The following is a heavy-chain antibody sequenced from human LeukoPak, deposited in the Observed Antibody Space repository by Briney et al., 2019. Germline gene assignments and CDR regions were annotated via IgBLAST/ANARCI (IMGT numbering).Heavy chain of an antibody. CDR3: ASSESLGGVGYGMDV. CDR1: GYTFTSYG. V-gene: IGHV1-2*02. Sequence: GASVKVSCKASGYTFTSYGISWVRQAPGQGLEWMGWINPNSGGTNYAQKFQGRVTMTRDTSISTAYMELSRLRSDDTAVYYCASSESLGGVGYGMDVWGQGTTVTVSS. D-gene: IGHD1-26*01. CDR2: INPNSGGT. J-gene: IGHJ6*02.